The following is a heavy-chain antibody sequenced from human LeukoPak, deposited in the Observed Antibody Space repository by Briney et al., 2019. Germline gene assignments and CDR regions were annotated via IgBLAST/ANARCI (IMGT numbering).Heavy chain of an antibody. J-gene: IGHJ4*02. CDR2: INAGNGNT. V-gene: IGHV1-3*01. CDR1: GYTFTSYA. CDR3: AREDIVVMVATTGFDY. Sequence: ASVKVSCKASGYTFTSYAMHWVRQAPGQRLEWMGWINAGNGNTKYSQKFQDRVSITRDTSASTAYMELSSLRSEDTAIYFCAREDIVVMVATTGFDYWGQGTLVTVSS. D-gene: IGHD2-15*01.